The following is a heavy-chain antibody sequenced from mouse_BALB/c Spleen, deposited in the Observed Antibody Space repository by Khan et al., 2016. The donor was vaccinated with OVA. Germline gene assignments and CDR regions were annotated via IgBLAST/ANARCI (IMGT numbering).Heavy chain of an antibody. Sequence: EVQLQESGPGLVKPSQSLSLTCTVTGYSITSNYAWNWIRQFPGNKLEWMGYISYSDSTSYNPSLKSRISITRDTSKNQFFLQLNSVTTEDTATXYCVRGNYYGYAMDYWGQGTSVTVSS. V-gene: IGHV3-2*02. CDR2: ISYSDST. J-gene: IGHJ4*01. D-gene: IGHD1-1*01. CDR3: VRGNYYGYAMDY. CDR1: GYSITSNYA.